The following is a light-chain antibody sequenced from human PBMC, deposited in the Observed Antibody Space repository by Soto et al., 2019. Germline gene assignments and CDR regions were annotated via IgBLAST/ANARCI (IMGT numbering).Light chain of an antibody. CDR1: QSVSSN. CDR3: QQRSNWPPIT. Sequence: EIVLTQSPDTLSLSPGERATFSCRASQSVSSNLAWYQQKPGQAPRLLIYDASNRATGIPARFSGSGSGTDFTLTISSLEPEDFAVYYCQQRSNWPPITFGQGTRLEIK. J-gene: IGKJ5*01. V-gene: IGKV3-11*01. CDR2: DAS.